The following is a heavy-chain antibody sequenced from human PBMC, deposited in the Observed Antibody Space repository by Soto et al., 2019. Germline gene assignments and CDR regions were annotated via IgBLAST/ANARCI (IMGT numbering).Heavy chain of an antibody. CDR2: ISGSGGST. Sequence: GGSLRLSCAASGFTFSSYAMSWVRQAPGKGLEWVSAISGSGGSTYYADSVEGRFTISRDNSKNTLYLQMNSLRAEDTAVYYCAKDLEYYGSGSYAFDIGGQGTMVTVSS. CDR3: AKDLEYYGSGSYAFDI. J-gene: IGHJ3*02. CDR1: GFTFSSYA. V-gene: IGHV3-23*01. D-gene: IGHD3-10*01.